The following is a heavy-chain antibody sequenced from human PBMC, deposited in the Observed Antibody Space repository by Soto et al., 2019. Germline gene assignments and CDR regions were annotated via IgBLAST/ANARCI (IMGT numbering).Heavy chain of an antibody. CDR2: INGDGTDT. Sequence: LILSCAASGFTFSMYWMHWVRQAPGKGLLWVSRINGDGTDTTYADSVKGRFTISRDNAKNTVYLQMNGLRAEDTDVYYCAREVGRGSGSYYLDYWGQEALVTVSS. J-gene: IGHJ4*02. D-gene: IGHD3-16*01. CDR1: GFTFSMYW. V-gene: IGHV3-74*03. CDR3: AREVGRGSGSYYLDY.